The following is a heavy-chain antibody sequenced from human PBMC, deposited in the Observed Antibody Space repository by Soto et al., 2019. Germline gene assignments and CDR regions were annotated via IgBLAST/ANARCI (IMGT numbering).Heavy chain of an antibody. Sequence: QVQLVQSGAEVKKPGASVKVSCKASGYTFTGYYMHWVRQAPGQGLEWMGWINPNSGGTNYAQKFQGRVTMTRDAFISTDYIEGMRVTCDDTAVYYCDGSGYITKEFGYCGQGTVVAVSA. CDR2: INPNSGGT. D-gene: IGHD3-10*01. V-gene: IGHV1-2*02. J-gene: IGHJ4*02. CDR1: GYTFTGYY. CDR3: DGSGYITKEFGY.